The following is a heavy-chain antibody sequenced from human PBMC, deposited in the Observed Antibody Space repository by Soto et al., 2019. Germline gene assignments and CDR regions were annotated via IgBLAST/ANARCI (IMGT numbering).Heavy chain of an antibody. D-gene: IGHD1-26*01. V-gene: IGHV4-59*01. J-gene: IGHJ4*02. CDR1: NGSISGFY. CDR2: IHYSGRT. Sequence: PSETLSLTCSVSNGSISGFYWTWIRQPPGKILEWIGYIHYSGRTDYNPSLTSRATMSVDTSKNQFSLKLNSVTAADTAVYYCARCFSGNYPSRPEEQYYFDSWGQGTLVTVSS. CDR3: ARCFSGNYPSRPEEQYYFDS.